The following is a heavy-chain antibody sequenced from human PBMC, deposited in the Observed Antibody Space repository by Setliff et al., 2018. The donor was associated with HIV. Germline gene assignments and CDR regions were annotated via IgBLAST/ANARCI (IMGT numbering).Heavy chain of an antibody. CDR2: INSYDGNT. D-gene: IGHD1-1*01. CDR3: ARSKLSDAFDV. V-gene: IGHV1-18*01. CDR1: GYTFSSYG. J-gene: IGHJ3*01. Sequence: ASVKVSCKASGYTFSSYGISWVRQAPGQGLEWMGWINSYDGNTNYEQKFQGRVTMTTDTSTTSAYLELRSLRPDDTAVYFCARSKLSDAFDVWGPGTMVTVSS.